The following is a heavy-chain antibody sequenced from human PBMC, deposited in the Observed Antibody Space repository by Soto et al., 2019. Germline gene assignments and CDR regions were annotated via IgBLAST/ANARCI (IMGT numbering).Heavy chain of an antibody. D-gene: IGHD3-3*01. V-gene: IGHV4-31*03. J-gene: IGHJ4*02. Sequence: SETLSLTCTVSGGSISSGGYYWSWIRQHPGKGLEWIGYIYYSGSTYYNPSLKSRVTISVDTSKNQFSLKLSSVTAADTAVYYCARGAIFGVARPFDYWGQGTLVTVSS. CDR3: ARGAIFGVARPFDY. CDR2: IYYSGST. CDR1: GGSISSGGYY.